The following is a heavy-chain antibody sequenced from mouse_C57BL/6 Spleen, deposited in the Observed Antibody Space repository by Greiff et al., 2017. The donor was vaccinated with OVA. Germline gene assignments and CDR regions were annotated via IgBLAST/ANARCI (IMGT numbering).Heavy chain of an antibody. Sequence: VQLQQPGTELVKPGASVKLSCKASGYTFTSYWMHWVKQRPGQGLEWIGNINPSNGGTNYNEKFKSKATLTVDKSSSTAYMQLSSLTSEDSAVYYCARLFTTVVANFDYWGQGTTRTVSS. CDR1: GYTFTSYW. CDR3: ARLFTTVVANFDY. J-gene: IGHJ2*01. CDR2: INPSNGGT. V-gene: IGHV1-53*01. D-gene: IGHD1-1*01.